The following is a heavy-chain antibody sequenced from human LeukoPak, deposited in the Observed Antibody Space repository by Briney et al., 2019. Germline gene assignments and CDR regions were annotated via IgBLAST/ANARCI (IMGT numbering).Heavy chain of an antibody. CDR3: VRDRESNY. CDR2: TYNSGST. J-gene: IGHJ4*02. D-gene: IGHD3-10*01. Sequence: SETLSLTCTVSGGSISIYYWSWIRQPPGKGLEWLGYTYNSGSTFYNPSLKSRVTISVDTSRNEFSLRLTSVTAADAAVYYCVRDRESNYWGQGTLVTVSS. V-gene: IGHV4-59*01. CDR1: GGSISIYY.